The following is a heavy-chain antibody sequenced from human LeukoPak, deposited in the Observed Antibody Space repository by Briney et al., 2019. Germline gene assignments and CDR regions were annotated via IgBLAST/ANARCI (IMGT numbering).Heavy chain of an antibody. CDR3: ARRWELLPEAFDI. Sequence: SETLPLTCAVYGGSFSGYYWGWIRQPPGKGLEWIGSIYYSGSTYYNPSLKSRVTISVDTSKNQFSLKLSSVTAADTAVYYCARRWELLPEAFDIWGQGTMVTVSS. CDR2: IYYSGST. V-gene: IGHV4-39*01. D-gene: IGHD1-26*01. CDR1: GGSFSGYY. J-gene: IGHJ3*02.